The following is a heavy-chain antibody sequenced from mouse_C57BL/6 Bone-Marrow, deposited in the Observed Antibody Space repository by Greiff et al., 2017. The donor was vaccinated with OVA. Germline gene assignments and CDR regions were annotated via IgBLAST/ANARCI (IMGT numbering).Heavy chain of an antibody. CDR1: GYTFTSYW. J-gene: IGHJ1*03. CDR3: ARGGFYYSNYVGWYFDV. CDR2: IHHNSGST. D-gene: IGHD2-5*01. Sequence: VQLQQPGAELVKPGASVKLSCKTSGYTFTSYWMHWVKQRPGQGLEWIGMIHHNSGSTNYNEKCKSKATLTVDKSSSTAYMQLSSLTSEDSAVYDCARGGFYYSNYVGWYFDVWGTGTTVTVSS. V-gene: IGHV1-64*01.